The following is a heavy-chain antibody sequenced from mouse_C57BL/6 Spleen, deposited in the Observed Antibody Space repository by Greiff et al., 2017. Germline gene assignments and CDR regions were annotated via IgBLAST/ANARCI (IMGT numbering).Heavy chain of an antibody. D-gene: IGHD1-1*01. CDR1: GYSITSGYY. CDR3: ARDLITTVNYYAMDY. Sequence: VQLKESGPGLVKPSQSLSLTCSVTGYSITSGYYWNWIRQFPGNKLEWMGYISYDGSNNYNPSLKNRISITRDTSKNQFFLKLNSVTTEDTATYYCARDLITTVNYYAMDYWGQGTSVTVSS. J-gene: IGHJ4*01. CDR2: ISYDGSN. V-gene: IGHV3-6*01.